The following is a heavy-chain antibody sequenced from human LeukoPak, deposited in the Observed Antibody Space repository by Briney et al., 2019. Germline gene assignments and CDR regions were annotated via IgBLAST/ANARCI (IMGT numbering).Heavy chain of an antibody. J-gene: IGHJ6*02. CDR1: GYTFTTYG. D-gene: IGHD6-19*01. CDR3: ARDGGQQWLTNYYSYGMDV. V-gene: IGHV1-18*01. Sequence: ASVKVSCRTSGYTFTTYGINWVRQAPVQGLEWMGWIKTYNGDTNSAQNLQDRVTMTTDTSTGTAYMELRSLRSDDTAVYYCARDGGQQWLTNYYSYGMDVWGQGTTVTVSS. CDR2: IKTYNGDT.